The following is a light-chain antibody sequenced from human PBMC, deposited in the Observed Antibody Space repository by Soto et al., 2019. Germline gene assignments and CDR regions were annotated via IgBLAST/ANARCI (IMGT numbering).Light chain of an antibody. CDR2: DDS. CDR1: SSNIGSNF. Sequence: QSVLTEPPSVSAAPGQKGSISCSGGSSNIGSNFVAWYQQLPGKAPKLLIYDDSKRPYGIPGRFSASKSGTSATLGITDLQTGDEGDYFCGSWDNSLSVVVFGGGTKLTVL. V-gene: IGLV1-51*01. CDR3: GSWDNSLSVVV. J-gene: IGLJ3*02.